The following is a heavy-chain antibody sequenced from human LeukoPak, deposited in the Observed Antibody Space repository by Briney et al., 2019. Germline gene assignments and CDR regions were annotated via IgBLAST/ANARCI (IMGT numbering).Heavy chain of an antibody. D-gene: IGHD3-16*02. Sequence: SETLSLTCTVSGGSISSSSYYWGWIRQPPGKGLEWIGSIYYSGSTYYNPSLKSRVTISVDTSKNQFSLKLSSVTAADTAVYYCAREDVWGSYRYTGDYWGQGTLVTVSS. J-gene: IGHJ4*02. V-gene: IGHV4-39*07. CDR1: GGSISSSSYY. CDR2: IYYSGST. CDR3: AREDVWGSYRYTGDY.